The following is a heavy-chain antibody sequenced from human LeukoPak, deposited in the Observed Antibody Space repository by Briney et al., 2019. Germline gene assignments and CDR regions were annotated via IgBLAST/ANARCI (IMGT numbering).Heavy chain of an antibody. CDR1: GGSISSSNW. CDR3: PRYRGVSGYHFDY. CDR2: IYRSGST. Sequence: SETLSLTCAVSGGSISSSNWWSCVRQPPGKGLEWIGEIYRSGSTNYNPSLKSRVTISLDKSKNQFSLRLSSVTAADTAVYYCPRYRGVSGYHFDYWGQGTLVTVSS. J-gene: IGHJ4*02. D-gene: IGHD5-12*01. V-gene: IGHV4-4*02.